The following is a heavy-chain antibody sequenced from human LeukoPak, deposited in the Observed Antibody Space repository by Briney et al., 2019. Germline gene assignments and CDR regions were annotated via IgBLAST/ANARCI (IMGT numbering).Heavy chain of an antibody. J-gene: IGHJ4*02. V-gene: IGHV1-18*01. CDR1: GYTFSTYG. D-gene: IGHD3-22*01. CDR3: VRNHHDSSGYPH. CDR2: ISGNNDNT. Sequence: GASVKVSCKASGYTFSTYGIGWVRQAPGQGLEWMGWISGNNDNTNYAQKFQGRVTLTADTSTSTAYMDLRSLTSDDTAVYYCVRNHHDSSGYPHWGQGTLVTVSS.